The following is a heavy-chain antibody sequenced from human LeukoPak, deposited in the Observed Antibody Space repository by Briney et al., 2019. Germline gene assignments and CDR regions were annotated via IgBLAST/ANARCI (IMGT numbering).Heavy chain of an antibody. V-gene: IGHV1-18*01. D-gene: IGHD1-26*01. J-gene: IGHJ4*02. CDR1: GYTFTSYG. CDR3: ARDRYGVRSGSCDY. CDR2: ISGDNGDT. Sequence: ASVKVSCKASGYTFTSYGMSWVRQAPGQGLEWMGWISGDNGDTNYAQKLQGRVTMTTDTSTSTAYMELRSLRYDDTAVYYCARDRYGVRSGSCDYWGQGTLVTVSS.